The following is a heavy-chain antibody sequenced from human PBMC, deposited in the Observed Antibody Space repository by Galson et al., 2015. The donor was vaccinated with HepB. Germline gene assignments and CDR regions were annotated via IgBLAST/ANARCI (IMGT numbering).Heavy chain of an antibody. J-gene: IGHJ3*02. CDR2: INPSGGST. D-gene: IGHD3-22*01. CDR1: GYTFTSYY. V-gene: IGHV1-46*01. CDR3: ARFRVDSSGYYYWNDAFDI. Sequence: SVKVSCKASGYTFTSYYMHWVRQAPGQGLEWMGIINPSGGSTSYAQKFQGRVTMTRDTSTSTVYMELSSLRSEDTAVYYCARFRVDSSGYYYWNDAFDIWGQGTMVTVSS.